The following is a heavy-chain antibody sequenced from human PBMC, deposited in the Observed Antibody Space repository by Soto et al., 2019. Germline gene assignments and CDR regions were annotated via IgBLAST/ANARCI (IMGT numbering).Heavy chain of an antibody. CDR1: GFPFSGYA. V-gene: IGHV3-23*01. CDR2: ISASGEST. CDR3: AFQGNSTSFY. J-gene: IGHJ4*02. Sequence: GGSLRLSCAASGFPFSGYAMTWVRQAPGKGLEWVSTISASGESTDYADSVKGRFTISRDNSKRTLYLQVNSLRAEDSAIYYCAFQGNSTSFYWGQGTPVTVSS. D-gene: IGHD3-10*01.